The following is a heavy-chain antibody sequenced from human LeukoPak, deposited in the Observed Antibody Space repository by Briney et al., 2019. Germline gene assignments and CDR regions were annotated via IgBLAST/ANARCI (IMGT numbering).Heavy chain of an antibody. CDR3: ARLRFLEWLFPRFDP. D-gene: IGHD3-3*01. CDR1: GGSISGQY. V-gene: IGHV4-59*08. Sequence: SDTLSLTCTVSGGSISGQYWSWIRQPPGRGLEWIGYVYYNANTKYNPSIKSRVTSSVDTSKNQFSLKLNSMTAADTSVYYCARLRFLEWLFPRFDPWGQGTLGT. J-gene: IGHJ5*02. CDR2: VYYNANT.